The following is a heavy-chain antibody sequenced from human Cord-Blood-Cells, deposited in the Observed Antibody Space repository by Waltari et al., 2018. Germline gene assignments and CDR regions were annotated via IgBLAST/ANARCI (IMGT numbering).Heavy chain of an antibody. CDR1: GYTFTSYD. CDR3: ASEIPATGALY. CDR2: MNPNSGNT. D-gene: IGHD7-27*01. V-gene: IGHV1-8*01. J-gene: IGHJ4*02. Sequence: QVQLVQSGAEVKKPGASVKVSCKAAGYTFTSYDIHWGRQATGQGLEWMGWMNPNSGNTGYAQKFQGRVTMTRNTSISTAYMELSSLRSEDTAVYYCASEIPATGALYWGQGTLVTVSS.